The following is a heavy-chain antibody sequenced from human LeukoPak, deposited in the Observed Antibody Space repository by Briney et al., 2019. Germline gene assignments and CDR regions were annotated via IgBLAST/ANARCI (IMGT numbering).Heavy chain of an antibody. D-gene: IGHD5-18*01. Sequence: NPSETLSLTCTVSGGSISSCYWSWIRQPPGKGLEWIGYIYYSGSTNYNPSLKSRVTISVDTSKNQFSLKLSSVTAADTAVYYCARDAEVDTAMVPRWYFDLWGRGTLVTVSS. CDR2: IYYSGST. J-gene: IGHJ2*01. CDR3: ARDAEVDTAMVPRWYFDL. CDR1: GGSISSCY. V-gene: IGHV4-59*01.